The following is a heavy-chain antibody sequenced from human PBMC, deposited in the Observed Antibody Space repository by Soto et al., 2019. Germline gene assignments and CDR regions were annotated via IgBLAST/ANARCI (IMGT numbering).Heavy chain of an antibody. CDR3: ARTSYSFGAAWIHP. CDR2: INVGSGDR. Sequence: QVQLVQSGAEVKKPGASVTVSCKTFGYTFSSFAIHWVRQAPGQSLERMGWINVGSGDRKYSEKFQDRIIISRDISASTAYLEVSSLRYEDSVVYYCARTSYSFGAAWIHPWGQGTLVTVTS. V-gene: IGHV1-3*01. D-gene: IGHD1-26*01. CDR1: GYTFSSFA. J-gene: IGHJ5*02.